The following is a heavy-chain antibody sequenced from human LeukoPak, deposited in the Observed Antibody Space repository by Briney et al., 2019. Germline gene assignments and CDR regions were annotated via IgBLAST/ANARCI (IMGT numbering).Heavy chain of an antibody. D-gene: IGHD2-2*01. CDR1: GYTFTDYF. J-gene: IGHJ4*02. Sequence: ASVKVSCKASGYTFTDYFMNWMRQAPGQRLEWMGWINAGNGDTKYSQKLQGRVTITRDTSSSTAYMQLSSLRSEDTAVYYCARPAGYQLPREMFLYYWGQGTLVTVSS. CDR2: INAGNGDT. CDR3: ARPAGYQLPREMFLYY. V-gene: IGHV1/OR15-3*01.